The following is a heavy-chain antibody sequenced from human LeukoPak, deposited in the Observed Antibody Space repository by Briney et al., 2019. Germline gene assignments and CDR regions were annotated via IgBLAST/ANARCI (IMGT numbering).Heavy chain of an antibody. J-gene: IGHJ4*02. V-gene: IGHV4-39*01. Sequence: SETLSLTCTVSGGSIISDSYFWGWIRQPPGKGLEWIGSMDYSGTTYYNPSLKSRLTISVHTSKNQFSLKLSSVTAADTAVYCCAIYVRRATIVDHWGQGTLVTVSA. CDR1: GGSIISDSYF. CDR2: MDYSGTT. CDR3: AIYVRRATIVDH. D-gene: IGHD3-10*02.